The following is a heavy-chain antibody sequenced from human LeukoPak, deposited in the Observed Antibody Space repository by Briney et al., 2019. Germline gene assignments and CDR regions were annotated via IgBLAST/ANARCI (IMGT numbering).Heavy chain of an antibody. V-gene: IGHV3-11*04. Sequence: GGPLRLSCVASGFTLSDYYMSWIRQAPGKGLEWISFISSSGSTKYYADSVKGRFTISRDTTQNSLFLQMNSLRAEDTALYYCARERTPKHYYGSGTYDRYFDHWGQGTLVTVSS. CDR1: GFTLSDYY. CDR3: ARERTPKHYYGSGTYDRYFDH. D-gene: IGHD3-10*01. J-gene: IGHJ4*02. CDR2: ISSSGSTK.